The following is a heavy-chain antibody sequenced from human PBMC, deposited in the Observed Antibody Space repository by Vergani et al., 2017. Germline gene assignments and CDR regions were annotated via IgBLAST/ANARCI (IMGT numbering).Heavy chain of an antibody. CDR1: GVSISRYY. V-gene: IGHV4-39*01. D-gene: IGHD6-19*01. CDR2: IYYSGST. CDR3: ARHSTVEWLVKLGWIDP. Sequence: QVQLQESGPGLVKPSETLSLTCTVSGVSISRYYWSWLRQPPGKGLEWIASIYYSGSTYYNPSLKSRVTISVDTSKNQFSLKLSSVTAADTAVYFCARHSTVEWLVKLGWIDPWGQGILVTVSS. J-gene: IGHJ5*02.